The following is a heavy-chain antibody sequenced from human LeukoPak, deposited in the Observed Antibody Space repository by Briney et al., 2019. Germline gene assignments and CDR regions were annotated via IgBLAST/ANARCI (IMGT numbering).Heavy chain of an antibody. CDR3: ESDYSYDSDGSRSY. V-gene: IGHV1-69*05. J-gene: IGHJ4*02. CDR2: VIPFFGTT. CDR1: GGTFSSYA. D-gene: IGHD3-22*01. Sequence: ASVKVSCKASGGTFSSYAISWVRQAPGQGVEWMGRVIPFFGTTNYAQNFQGRVTITTDESTRTDYMDMSRLRAEDTAVYNCESDYSYDSDGSRSYWGQGTLVTVSS.